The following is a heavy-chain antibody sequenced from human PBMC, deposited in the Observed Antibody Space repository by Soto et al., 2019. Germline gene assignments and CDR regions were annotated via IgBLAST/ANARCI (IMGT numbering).Heavy chain of an antibody. Sequence: QVQLVQSGAEVKKPGASVKVSCKASGYTFTSYGISWVRQAPGQGLEWMGWISAYNGNTNYAQKLQGRVTMTTDTSTSAAYMELRSLRSDDTAVYYCARDLAQWVPLPGDVDYWGQGTLVTVSS. J-gene: IGHJ4*02. CDR2: ISAYNGNT. CDR1: GYTFTSYG. V-gene: IGHV1-18*01. CDR3: ARDLAQWVPLPGDVDY. D-gene: IGHD1-26*01.